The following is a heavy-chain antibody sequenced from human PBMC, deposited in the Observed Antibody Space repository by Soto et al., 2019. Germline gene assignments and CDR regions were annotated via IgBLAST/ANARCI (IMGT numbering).Heavy chain of an antibody. CDR3: SRALWGPAGHIHWFDP. V-gene: IGHV4-31*03. CDR2: IYYSGST. D-gene: IGHD2-2*01. Sequence: PSETLSLTCTVSGGSISSGGYYWSWIRQHPGKGLEWIGYIYYSGSTYYNPSLKSRVTISVDTSKNQFSLKLSSVTAADTAVYYCSRALWGPAGHIHWFDPWGHGTLVTVSS. CDR1: GGSISSGGYY. J-gene: IGHJ5*02.